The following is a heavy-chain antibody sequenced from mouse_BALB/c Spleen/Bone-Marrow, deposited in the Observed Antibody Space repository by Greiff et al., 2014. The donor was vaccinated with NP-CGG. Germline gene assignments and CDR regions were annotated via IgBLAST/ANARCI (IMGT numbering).Heavy chain of an antibody. CDR2: ISSGGSYT. CDR1: GFTFSSYA. CDR3: ARLRDGYSPFAY. J-gene: IGHJ3*01. Sequence: EVHLVESGGGLVKPGGSLKLSCAASGFTFSSYAMSWVRQTPEKRLEWVATISSGGSYTYYPDSVKGRFTTSRDNAKNTLYLQMSSLRSEDTAMYYCARLRDGYSPFAYWGQGTLVTVSA. V-gene: IGHV5-9-3*01. D-gene: IGHD2-3*01.